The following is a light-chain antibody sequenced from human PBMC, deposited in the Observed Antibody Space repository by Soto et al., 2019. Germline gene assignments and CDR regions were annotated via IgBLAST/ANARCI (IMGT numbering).Light chain of an antibody. CDR3: HHSGSSLIT. J-gene: IGKJ5*01. CDR2: GAS. CDR1: QSVSSSY. V-gene: IGKV3-20*01. Sequence: EIVLTQSPGILSLSPGERATLSCRASQSVSSSYLVWYQHKPGQAPRLLIYGASSRATCIPDRFSGIGSGTDVTLTISSLDPEDPAVYYCHHSGSSLITFGQGTRLEIK.